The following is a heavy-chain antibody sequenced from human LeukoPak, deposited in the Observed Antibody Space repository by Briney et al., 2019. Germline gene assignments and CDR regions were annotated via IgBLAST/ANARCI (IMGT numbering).Heavy chain of an antibody. V-gene: IGHV3-74*01. D-gene: IGHD4-17*01. CDR2: INSGGSST. Sequence: AGGSLRLSCAASGFTFSSYSMNWVRQAPGKGLVWVSRINSGGSSTSYADSVKGRFTISRDNAKNTLYLQMNSLRAEDTAVYYCARDTDTVTTILDYWGQGTLVTVSS. CDR1: GFTFSSYS. CDR3: ARDTDTVTTILDY. J-gene: IGHJ4*02.